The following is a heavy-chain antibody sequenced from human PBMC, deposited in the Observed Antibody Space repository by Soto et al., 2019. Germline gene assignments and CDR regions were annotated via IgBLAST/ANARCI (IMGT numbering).Heavy chain of an antibody. CDR3: ARGLRSLFDY. CDR2: IWYDGNNK. CDR1: GFTFSNYG. V-gene: IGHV3-33*01. J-gene: IGHJ4*02. Sequence: PGGSLRLSCAASGFTFSNYGMHWVRQAPGKGLEWVAVIWYDGNNKYYADPVKGRFTISRDNSNNTLYVQMTSLRAEDTAVYYCARGLRSLFDYWGQGTLVTVSS.